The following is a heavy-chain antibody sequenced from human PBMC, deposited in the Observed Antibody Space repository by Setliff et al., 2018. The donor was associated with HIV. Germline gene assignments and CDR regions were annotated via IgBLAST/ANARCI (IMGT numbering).Heavy chain of an antibody. CDR2: IIPLLGTP. CDR1: GGSFRNYA. J-gene: IGHJ3*01. V-gene: IGHV1-69*06. Sequence: ASVKVSCKASGGSFRNYAINWVRQAPGQGLEWMGGIIPLLGTPNYAHKFQGGVTITADKYSSTVYMELSSLRSEDSAVFYCARDRSGIAVAAPDAFDVWGQGTMVTVSS. CDR3: ARDRSGIAVAAPDAFDV. D-gene: IGHD6-19*01.